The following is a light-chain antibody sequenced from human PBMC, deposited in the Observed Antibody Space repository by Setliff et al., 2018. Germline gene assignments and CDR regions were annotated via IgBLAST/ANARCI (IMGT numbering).Light chain of an antibody. Sequence: QSALTQPPSASGSPGQPVTISYTGTSSDVGAYNFVSWYQQHPGKAPKLIIYEVNKRPSGVPDRFSGSKSGNTASLTVSGLQAEDEADYFCSSYTTRTTLDVFGTGTKVTVL. CDR1: SSDVGAYNF. CDR3: SSYTTRTTLDV. V-gene: IGLV2-8*01. CDR2: EVN. J-gene: IGLJ1*01.